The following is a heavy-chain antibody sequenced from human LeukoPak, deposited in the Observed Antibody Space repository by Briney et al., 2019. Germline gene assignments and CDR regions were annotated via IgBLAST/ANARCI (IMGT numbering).Heavy chain of an antibody. D-gene: IGHD3-22*01. CDR3: ARRNYYDSSGYYSIDY. CDR2: IYPGDSDT. CDR1: GYSFTSYW. J-gene: IGHJ4*02. Sequence: GESLKISCKGSGYSFTSYWIGWVRQMPGKGLEWMGIIYPGDSDTRYGPSFQGQVTISADKSISTAYLQWSSLKASDTAMYYCARRNYYDSSGYYSIDYWGQGTLVTVSS. V-gene: IGHV5-51*01.